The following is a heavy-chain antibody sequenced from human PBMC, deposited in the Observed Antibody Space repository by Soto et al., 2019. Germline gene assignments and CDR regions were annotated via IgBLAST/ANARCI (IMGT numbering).Heavy chain of an antibody. CDR1: GFTFSDFA. Sequence: LRLSCLASGFTFSDFAMTWVRHVPGRGLEWVASLDGAGGSTYYAESVRGRFSISRDNSQNTLFLQMKRLTVEDTAIYYCAAPRDEYGSGVSWFTYGMDIWGQGTTVTVSS. D-gene: IGHD3-10*01. J-gene: IGHJ6*02. V-gene: IGHV3-23*01. CDR2: LDGAGGST. CDR3: AAPRDEYGSGVSWFTYGMDI.